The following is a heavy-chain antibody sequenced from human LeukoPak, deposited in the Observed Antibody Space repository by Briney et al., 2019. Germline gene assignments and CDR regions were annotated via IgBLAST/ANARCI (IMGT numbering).Heavy chain of an antibody. CDR3: ATYGGNSDY. CDR1: GFTFSNAW. CDR2: IKSKTDGGTT. J-gene: IGHJ4*02. V-gene: IGHV3-15*01. D-gene: IGHD4-23*01. Sequence: GGSLRLSCAASGFTFSNAWMSWVRQAPGKGLEWVGRIKSKTDGGTTDYAAPVKGRFTISRDNAQNSLYLQMNSLRAEDTAVYYCATYGGNSDYWGQGTLVTVSS.